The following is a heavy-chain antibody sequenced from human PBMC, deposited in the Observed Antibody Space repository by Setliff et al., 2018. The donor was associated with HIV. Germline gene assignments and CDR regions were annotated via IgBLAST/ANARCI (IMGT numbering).Heavy chain of an antibody. D-gene: IGHD5-18*01. CDR2: IYYSGST. V-gene: IGHV4-39*01. CDR1: GGSISSSTYY. CDR3: ARRDGYSYGFYFDY. J-gene: IGHJ4*02. Sequence: SETLSLTCTVSGGSISSSTYYWGWIRQPPGKGLEWSGTIYYSGSTYYNPSLKRRLIISVDTSKNQFSLKLSSVTAADTAVYYCARRDGYSYGFYFDYWGQGTLVTVSS.